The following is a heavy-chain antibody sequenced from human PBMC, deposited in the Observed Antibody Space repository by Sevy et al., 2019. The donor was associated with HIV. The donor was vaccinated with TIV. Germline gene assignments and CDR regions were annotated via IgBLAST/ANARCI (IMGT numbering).Heavy chain of an antibody. CDR1: GYTLTELS. Sequence: ASVKVSCKVSGYTLTELSMHCVRQAPGKGLEWMGGFDPEDGEIIYAQMFQGRVTMTEDTSTDTAYMELSSLRSEDTAVYYCATISPVMVIAYFDYWGQGTLVTVSS. V-gene: IGHV1-24*01. D-gene: IGHD2-21*01. CDR2: FDPEDGEI. J-gene: IGHJ4*02. CDR3: ATISPVMVIAYFDY.